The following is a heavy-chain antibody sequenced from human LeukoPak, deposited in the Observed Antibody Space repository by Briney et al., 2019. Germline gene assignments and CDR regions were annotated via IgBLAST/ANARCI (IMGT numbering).Heavy chain of an antibody. V-gene: IGHV5-51*01. CDR1: GYSFTNYL. Sequence: GESLKISCKGSGYSFTNYLIGWVRQMPGKGLEWMGTIYPGDSDTRYSPSFQGQVSISADKSISTAYLQWSSLKASDTAIYYCARLNLGAAGNPFDYWGQGTLVTVSS. CDR2: IYPGDSDT. J-gene: IGHJ4*02. D-gene: IGHD6-13*01. CDR3: ARLNLGAAGNPFDY.